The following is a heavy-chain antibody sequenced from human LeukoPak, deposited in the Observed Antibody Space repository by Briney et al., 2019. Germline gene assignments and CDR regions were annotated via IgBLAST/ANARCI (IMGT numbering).Heavy chain of an antibody. J-gene: IGHJ4*02. D-gene: IGHD3-3*01. CDR2: INPNNGGT. CDR3: AVWIDYHDFWSGPFDF. CDR1: GYTFTGHY. Sequence: GASVKVSCKPSGYTFTGHYIHWVRQAPGQGLEWMGWINPNNGGTNYAQKFQGRVTMARDTSVSTAYMELSSLRSDDTAIYYCAVWIDYHDFWSGPFDFWGQGTRVSVSS. V-gene: IGHV1-2*02.